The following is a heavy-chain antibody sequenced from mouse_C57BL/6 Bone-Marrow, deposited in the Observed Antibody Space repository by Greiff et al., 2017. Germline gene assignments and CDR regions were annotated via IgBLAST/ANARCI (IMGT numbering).Heavy chain of an antibody. CDR2: IHPTSGTT. D-gene: IGHD4-1*01. CDR3: ARPANWAWFAY. J-gene: IGHJ3*01. CDR1: GYPFPTYW. V-gene: IGHV1-64*01. Sequence: QVQLQQPGAALVKPGASVKLSCKASGYPFPTYWMPWVKQRPGQGLEWIGMIHPTSGTTTYNENFKSKATLTVDKSSSTAYMQLSSLTSEDAAVYDCARPANWAWFAYWGQGTLVTVSA.